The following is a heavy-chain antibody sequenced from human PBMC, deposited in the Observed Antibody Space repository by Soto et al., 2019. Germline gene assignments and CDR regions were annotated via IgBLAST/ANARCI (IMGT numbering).Heavy chain of an antibody. CDR2: ISAYNGNT. Sequence: ASVKVSCKASGYTFTSYGISWVRQAPGQGLEWMGWISAYNGNTNYAQKLQGRVTMTTDTSTSTAYMELRSLRSDDTAVYYCARDRDTWLRFDYYGMDVWGQGTTVTVSS. J-gene: IGHJ6*02. V-gene: IGHV1-18*04. D-gene: IGHD5-12*01. CDR3: ARDRDTWLRFDYYGMDV. CDR1: GYTFTSYG.